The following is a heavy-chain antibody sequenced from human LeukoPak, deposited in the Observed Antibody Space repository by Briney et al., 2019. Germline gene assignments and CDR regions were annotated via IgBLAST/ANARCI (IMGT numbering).Heavy chain of an antibody. CDR3: ARVRGSFSLVY. J-gene: IGHJ4*02. CDR1: GFTFSGYW. D-gene: IGHD1-26*01. Sequence: GGSLRLSCVASGFTFSGYWKRWVRQAPGKGLECVANMNQDGSEKYYVDSVKGRFTISRDNAKNSLALQMNSLRAEDTAVYYCARVRGSFSLVYWGQGTLVSVSS. V-gene: IGHV3-7*01. CDR2: MNQDGSEK.